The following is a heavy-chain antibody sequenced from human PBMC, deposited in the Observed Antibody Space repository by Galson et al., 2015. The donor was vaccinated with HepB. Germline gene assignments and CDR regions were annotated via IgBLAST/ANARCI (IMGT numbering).Heavy chain of an antibody. D-gene: IGHD3-22*01. CDR3: TTDSSQYYYDSSGYNNLDD. CDR2: VKIKTDGGTT. J-gene: IGHJ4*02. Sequence: SLRLSCAASGFTFSNAWMSWVRQAPGRGLEWVGRVKIKTDGGTTDYAAPVKGRFTISRDDSKNTLYLQMNSLKTEDTAVYYCTTDSSQYYYDSSGYNNLDDWGLGTLVTGSS. CDR1: GFTFSNAW. V-gene: IGHV3-15*01.